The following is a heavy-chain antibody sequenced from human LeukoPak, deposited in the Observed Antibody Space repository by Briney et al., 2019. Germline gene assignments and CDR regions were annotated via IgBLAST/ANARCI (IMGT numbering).Heavy chain of an antibody. V-gene: IGHV1-2*02. CDR3: ASWQQLDDTFDI. D-gene: IGHD6-13*01. CDR2: INPNSGGT. CDR1: GYTFTGYY. J-gene: IGHJ3*02. Sequence: ASVKVSCKASGYTFTGYYIHWVRQAPGQGLEWMGWINPNSGGTNYAPKFQGRVTMTRDTSISTAYMELSRLRPDDTAVYYCASWQQLDDTFDIWGQGTMVTVPS.